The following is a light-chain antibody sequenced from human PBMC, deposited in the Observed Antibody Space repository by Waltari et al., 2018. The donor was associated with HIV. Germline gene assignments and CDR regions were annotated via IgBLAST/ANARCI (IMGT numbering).Light chain of an antibody. J-gene: IGLJ2*01. CDR1: SNDVGGYNY. CDR2: EVI. CDR3: TSYASSSSLL. Sequence: QSALTQPATVSGSPGQSITISCTGGSNDVGGYNYVSWYHHLPGKAPKLIIYEVINRPSGVSNRFSGSKSGNTASLTISGLQAEDEADYYCTSYASSSSLLFGGGTKLTVL. V-gene: IGLV2-14*01.